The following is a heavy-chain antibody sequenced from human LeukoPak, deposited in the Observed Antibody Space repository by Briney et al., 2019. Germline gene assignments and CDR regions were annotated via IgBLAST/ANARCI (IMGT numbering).Heavy chain of an antibody. D-gene: IGHD4-23*01. CDR2: IYYSGST. V-gene: IGHV4-59*01. Sequence: PSETLSLTCTVSGGSISSYYWSWIRQPPGKGLEWIGYIYYSGSTNYNPSLKSRVTISLDTSKNQFSLKLSSVSAADTAVYYCARDEGNLYITTYSFNIWGQGTMVTVSS. CDR1: GGSISSYY. CDR3: ARDEGNLYITTYSFNI. J-gene: IGHJ3*02.